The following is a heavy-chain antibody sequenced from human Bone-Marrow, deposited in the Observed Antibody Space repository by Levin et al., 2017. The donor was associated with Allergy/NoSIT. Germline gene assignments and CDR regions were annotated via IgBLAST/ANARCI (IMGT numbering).Heavy chain of an antibody. V-gene: IGHV3-23*01. CDR3: ARGWSTYYFDY. CDR2: IGSSGATT. D-gene: IGHD2-15*01. Sequence: GESLKISCAASGFTFSSYAMRWVRQAPGKGLEWVSAIGSSGATTYYADSVKGRFTISRDNSKNTLYLQMNSLRAEDTAVYYCARGWSTYYFDYWGQGTLVTVSS. CDR1: GFTFSSYA. J-gene: IGHJ4*02.